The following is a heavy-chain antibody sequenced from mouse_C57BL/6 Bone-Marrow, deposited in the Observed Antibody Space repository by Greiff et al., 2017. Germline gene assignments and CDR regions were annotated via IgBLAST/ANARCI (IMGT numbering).Heavy chain of an antibody. V-gene: IGHV5-2*01. CDR2: INSDGGST. Sequence: EVQRVESGGGLVQPGESLKLSCESNEYEFPSHDMSWVRKTPGKRLELVAAINSDGGSTYYPDTMERRFIIARDQTKKSLYLQMSSLRSEDTALYYCARHGYYETGDYWGQGTTLTVSS. CDR3: ARHGYYETGDY. D-gene: IGHD2-3*01. CDR1: EYEFPSHD. J-gene: IGHJ2*01.